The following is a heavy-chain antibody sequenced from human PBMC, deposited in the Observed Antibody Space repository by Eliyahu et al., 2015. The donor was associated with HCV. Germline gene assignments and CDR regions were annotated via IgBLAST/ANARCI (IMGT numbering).Heavy chain of an antibody. CDR3: ARELYYGSGSH. Sequence: EVQLVQSGGGLVKPGGSLRLXXAXXGFTFSSYSXXWVRQAPGRGLEWVSYISTNSTYKYYADSVKGRFTISRDNAKNSLYLHIDSLRAEDTAVYYCARELYYGSGSHWGQGTLVTVSS. J-gene: IGHJ4*02. D-gene: IGHD3-10*01. CDR1: GFTFSSYS. V-gene: IGHV3-21*01. CDR2: ISTNSTYK.